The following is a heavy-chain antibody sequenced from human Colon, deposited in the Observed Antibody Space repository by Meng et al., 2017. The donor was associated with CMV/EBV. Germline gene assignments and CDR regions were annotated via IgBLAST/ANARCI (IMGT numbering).Heavy chain of an antibody. CDR1: GVTFSSYA. CDR3: AARYYYDPFDY. V-gene: IGHV3-23*01. D-gene: IGHD3-22*01. Sequence: CAASGVTFSSYAMSWVGQAPGKGLEWVSAISGSGGSTYYADSVKGRFTISRDNSKNTLYLQMNSLRAEDTAVYYCAARYYYDPFDYWGQGTLVTVSS. CDR2: ISGSGGST. J-gene: IGHJ4*02.